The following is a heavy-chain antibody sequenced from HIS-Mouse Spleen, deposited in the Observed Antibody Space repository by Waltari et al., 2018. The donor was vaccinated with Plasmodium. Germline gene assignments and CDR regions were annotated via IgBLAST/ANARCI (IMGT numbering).Heavy chain of an antibody. J-gene: IGHJ4*02. D-gene: IGHD2-21*02. CDR2: INHSGST. CDR1: VGSFSGYY. V-gene: IGHV4-34*01. CDR3: ARGRRIVVVTAPRGFFDY. Sequence: QVQLQQWGAGLLKPSETLSLTCAVDVGSFSGYYWSWIRQPPGKGLEWIGEINHSGSTNYNPSLKSRVTISVDTSKNQFSLKLSSVTAADTAVYYCARGRRIVVVTAPRGFFDYWGQGTLVTVSS.